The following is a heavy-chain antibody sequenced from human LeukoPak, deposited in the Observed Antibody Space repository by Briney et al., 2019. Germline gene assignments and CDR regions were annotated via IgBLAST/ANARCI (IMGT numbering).Heavy chain of an antibody. CDR2: INTNTGNP. V-gene: IGHV7-4-1*02. J-gene: IGHJ6*02. Sequence: ASVKVSCKASGYTFTSYAMNWVRQAPGQGLEWMGWINTNTGNPTYAQGFTGRFVFSLDTSVSTAHLQISSLKAEDTAVYYCARDRIAAADLYYYYGMDVWGQGTTVTVSS. CDR3: ARDRIAAADLYYYYGMDV. D-gene: IGHD6-13*01. CDR1: GYTFTSYA.